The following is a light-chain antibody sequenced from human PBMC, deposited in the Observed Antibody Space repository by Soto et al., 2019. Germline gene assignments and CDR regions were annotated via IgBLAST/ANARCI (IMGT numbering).Light chain of an antibody. Sequence: ERLLTLSPATLSLSPGERATLSCRASQSVSSYLAWYQQKPGQAPRLLIYDASTRATGIPARFSGSGSGTDFTLTITSLEPEDFAVYYCQQRSNWPPTFGQGTKVDIK. CDR2: DAS. CDR3: QQRSNWPPT. J-gene: IGKJ1*01. V-gene: IGKV3-11*01. CDR1: QSVSSY.